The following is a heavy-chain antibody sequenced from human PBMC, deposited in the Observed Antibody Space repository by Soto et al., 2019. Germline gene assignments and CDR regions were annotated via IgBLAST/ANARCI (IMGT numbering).Heavy chain of an antibody. CDR2: IYHSGST. CDR1: GGSISSGGYS. D-gene: IGHD2-21*01. J-gene: IGHJ4*02. CDR3: ARGNVVAIDY. V-gene: IGHV4-30-2*01. Sequence: QLQLQESGSGLVKPSQTLSLTCAVSGGSISSGGYSWSWIRQPPGKGLEWIGYIYHSGSTYYNPSRKRRGTRSVDRCKNQFCLKLRCVAAAETAVYYCARGNVVAIDYWGQGTLVTVSS.